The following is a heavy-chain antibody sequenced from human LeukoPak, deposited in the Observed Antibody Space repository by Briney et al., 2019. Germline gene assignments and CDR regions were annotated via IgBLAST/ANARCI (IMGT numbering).Heavy chain of an antibody. D-gene: IGHD5-24*01. CDR1: GFTFSSYA. CDR2: ISGSGGST. V-gene: IGHV3-23*01. Sequence: GGSLRLSCAASGFTFSSYAMSWVRQAPGKGLEWVSAISGSGGSTYYADSVKGRFTISRHDPKNTLYLQMNSLRPEDTAVYHCARLEMATITHAFDIWGQGAMVTVSS. J-gene: IGHJ3*02. CDR3: ARLEMATITHAFDI.